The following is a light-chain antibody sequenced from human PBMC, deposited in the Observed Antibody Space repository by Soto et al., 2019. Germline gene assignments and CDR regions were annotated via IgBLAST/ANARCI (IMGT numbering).Light chain of an antibody. Sequence: EILLTPSPGTLSLSPGEIATLSCRASQSVRNNYLSWFQQKPGQAPRFLIYSASIRATGIPDRFSGSGSGTDFTLTVIRLEPEDFGVYYCLQFGSTPSTFGQGARLEIE. CDR1: QSVRNNY. CDR2: SAS. V-gene: IGKV3-20*01. J-gene: IGKJ5*01. CDR3: LQFGSTPST.